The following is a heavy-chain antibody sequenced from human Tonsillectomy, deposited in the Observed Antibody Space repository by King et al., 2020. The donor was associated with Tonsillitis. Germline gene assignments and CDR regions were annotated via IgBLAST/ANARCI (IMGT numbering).Heavy chain of an antibody. CDR3: ARDLPYYDFWSCYPHDSFDI. Sequence: QLQESGPGLVKPSETLSLTCTVSGGSISSSSYYWGWIRQPPGKGLEWIGSIYYSGSTYYNPSLKSRVTISVDTSKNQFSLKMSSVTAADTAVYYCARDLPYYDFWSCYPHDSFDIWGKGTIVTVSS. J-gene: IGHJ3*02. CDR2: IYYSGST. CDR1: GGSISSSSYY. D-gene: IGHD3-3*01. V-gene: IGHV4-39*07.